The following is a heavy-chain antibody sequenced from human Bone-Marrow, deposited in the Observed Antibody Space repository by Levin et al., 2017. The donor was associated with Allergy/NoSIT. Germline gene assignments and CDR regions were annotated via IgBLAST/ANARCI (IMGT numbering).Heavy chain of an antibody. CDR3: VKGGWGNRRGEHCET. V-gene: IGHV3-74*01. D-gene: IGHD3-10*01. Sequence: GGSLRLSCAASGFTFSHYWMHWVRQGPEKGLLWVARINGDGSGPDYAESVKGRVTISIDNARNTMFLQLNSLRVEDTAVYYCVKGGWGNRRGEHCETWGQGVLVTVSS. CDR1: GFTFSHYW. J-gene: IGHJ5*02. CDR2: INGDGSGP.